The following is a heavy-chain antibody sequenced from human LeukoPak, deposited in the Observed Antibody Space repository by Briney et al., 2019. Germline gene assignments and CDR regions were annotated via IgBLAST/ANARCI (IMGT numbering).Heavy chain of an antibody. J-gene: IGHJ4*02. D-gene: IGHD3-10*01. V-gene: IGHV1-2*02. CDR1: GYTFTGYY. CDR3: ARDSGERGSGSYLIAY. Sequence: ASVKVSCKASGYTFTGYYMNWVRQAPGQGPEWVGWINPNGGGTNSAQKSQGKVTMTRDTSISTAYMELSRLRSDDAAVYYCARDSGERGSGSYLIAYWGQGTLVTVSS. CDR2: INPNGGGT.